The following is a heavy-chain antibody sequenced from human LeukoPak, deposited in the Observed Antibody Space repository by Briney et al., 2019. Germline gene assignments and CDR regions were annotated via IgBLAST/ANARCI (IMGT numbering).Heavy chain of an antibody. V-gene: IGHV4-59*01. J-gene: IGHJ5*02. Sequence: SETLSLTCTVSGVSISSYYWIWIRQPPGKGLEGMGYIYYSGSTNYNPSLKSRVTISVDTSKNQFSLKLSSVTAADTAVYYCARWGGYDFWSGSNNWFDPWGQGTLVTVSS. D-gene: IGHD3-3*01. CDR2: IYYSGST. CDR1: GVSISSYY. CDR3: ARWGGYDFWSGSNNWFDP.